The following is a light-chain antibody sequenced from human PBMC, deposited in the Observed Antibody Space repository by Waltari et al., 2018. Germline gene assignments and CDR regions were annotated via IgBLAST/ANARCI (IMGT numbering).Light chain of an antibody. J-gene: IGKJ1*01. Sequence: EFVLPKPPGTRPLSQGGGATLSGRASQGVSRSLAWYRQKPGQAPRLLLYGASSRATGVPDRFSGSGSGTDFSLTISRLEPEDFAVYYCQHYVLLPVSFGQGTTVEIK. CDR3: QHYVLLPVS. CDR2: GAS. CDR1: QGVSRS. V-gene: IGKV3-20*01.